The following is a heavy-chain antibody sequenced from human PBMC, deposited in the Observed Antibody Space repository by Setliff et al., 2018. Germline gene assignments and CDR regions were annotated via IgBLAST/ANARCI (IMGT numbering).Heavy chain of an antibody. J-gene: IGHJ4*02. D-gene: IGHD2-15*01. V-gene: IGHV5-51*01. CDR3: ARTCSGSGCYAGLES. CDR2: IYPSSSNI. Sequence: PGESLKISCKASGYSFTDYWIAWVRQMPGKGLEWMGIIYPSSSNIKYSPSFEAQITFSVDKSITTAYLQWSSLKASDTAIYYCARTCSGSGCYAGLESWGQGTPVTVSS. CDR1: GYSFTDYW.